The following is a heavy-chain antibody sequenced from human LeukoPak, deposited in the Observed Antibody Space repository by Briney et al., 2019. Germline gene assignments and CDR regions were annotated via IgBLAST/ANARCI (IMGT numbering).Heavy chain of an antibody. D-gene: IGHD5-12*01. CDR2: ISYDGSNK. Sequence: PGRSLRLSCAASGFTFSSYGMHWVRQAPGKGLEWVAVISYDGSNKYYADSVNGRFTISRDNSKNTLYLQMNSLRAEDTAVYYCARVHSRWLTDYFDYWGQGTLVTVSS. J-gene: IGHJ4*02. CDR3: ARVHSRWLTDYFDY. V-gene: IGHV3-30*03. CDR1: GFTFSSYG.